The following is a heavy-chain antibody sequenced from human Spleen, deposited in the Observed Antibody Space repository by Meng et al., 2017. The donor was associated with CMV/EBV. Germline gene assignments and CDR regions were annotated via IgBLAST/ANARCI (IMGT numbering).Heavy chain of an antibody. Sequence: LSLTCAASGFTFSSYVMHWVRQAPGKGLEWVAVIWYDGSNKYYADSVKGRFTISRDNSKNTLYLQMNSLRAEDTAVYYCAKDLPELGVGYDAFDIWGQGTMVTVSS. D-gene: IGHD1-14*01. CDR2: IWYDGSNK. CDR3: AKDLPELGVGYDAFDI. CDR1: GFTFSSYV. V-gene: IGHV3-33*06. J-gene: IGHJ3*02.